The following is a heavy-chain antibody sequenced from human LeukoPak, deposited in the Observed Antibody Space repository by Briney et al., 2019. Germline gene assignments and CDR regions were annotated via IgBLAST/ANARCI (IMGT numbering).Heavy chain of an antibody. Sequence: GGSLRLSCTASGFTFDDYAMHWVRQAPGKGLEWVSGISWNSGRIGYADSVKGRFTISRDNAKNSLYLQMNSLRTEDTAFYYCGKDRADYGGKSHFDCWGQGTLVTVSS. CDR2: ISWNSGRI. D-gene: IGHD4-23*01. V-gene: IGHV3-9*01. J-gene: IGHJ4*02. CDR3: GKDRADYGGKSHFDC. CDR1: GFTFDDYA.